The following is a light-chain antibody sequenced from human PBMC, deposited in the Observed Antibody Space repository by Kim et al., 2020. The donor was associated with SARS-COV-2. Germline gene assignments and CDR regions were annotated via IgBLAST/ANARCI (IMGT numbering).Light chain of an antibody. V-gene: IGKV1-9*01. CDR3: QHTRS. Sequence: SSLSASVGDRVTTTCRASQGINSALAWYQQKPGQAPKLLIFPASTLQSGVPSRFSGSESGTDFSLTISSLQPEDFATYFCQHTRSFGTGTKVDIK. CDR1: QGINSA. J-gene: IGKJ1*01. CDR2: PAS.